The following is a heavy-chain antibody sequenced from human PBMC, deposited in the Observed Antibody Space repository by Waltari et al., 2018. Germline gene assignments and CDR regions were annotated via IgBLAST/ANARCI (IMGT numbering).Heavy chain of an antibody. V-gene: IGHV4-34*01. CDR2: VTRGGST. D-gene: IGHD2-21*02. Sequence: QLQLQQWGAGMLKPSETLSLTCTVSGGSFSTHHWTWIRQSPGKGLEWIGEVTRGGSTNYNPSVKSRVTIALDTSKNQFSLKMNSLTAADTAVYYCARGGDCGGDCVLGHWGQGTLVTVSS. CDR3: ARGGDCGGDCVLGH. CDR1: GGSFSTHH. J-gene: IGHJ4*02.